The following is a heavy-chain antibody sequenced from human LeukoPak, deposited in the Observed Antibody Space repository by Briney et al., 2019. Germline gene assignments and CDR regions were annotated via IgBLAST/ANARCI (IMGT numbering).Heavy chain of an antibody. CDR1: GFTFSSYA. CDR2: ISGSGGNT. D-gene: IGHD3-10*01. Sequence: GGSLRLSCAASGFTFSSYAMSWVRQAPGKGLEWVSAISGSGGNTDYADSVKGRFTISRDNSKNTLYLQMNSLRAEDTAVYYCARALLYYYGSGSYLIDYGMDVWGQGTTVTVSS. CDR3: ARALLYYYGSGSYLIDYGMDV. J-gene: IGHJ6*02. V-gene: IGHV3-23*01.